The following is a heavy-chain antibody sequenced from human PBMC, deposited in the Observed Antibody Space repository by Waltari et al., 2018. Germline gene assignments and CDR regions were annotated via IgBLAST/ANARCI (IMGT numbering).Heavy chain of an antibody. CDR3: AKGPDSSGYFSTWLDP. J-gene: IGHJ5*02. Sequence: QVQLVESGGGVVQPGGSLRLSCAASGFTFSNYGIHWVRQVPGKGLEWVAFIWSDENNKHYADSVQGRFTISRDNSKNTVLLQMDRLTTDDTAVYYCAKGPDSSGYFSTWLDPWGQGILVTVSS. D-gene: IGHD3-22*01. CDR2: IWSDENNK. V-gene: IGHV3-30*02. CDR1: GFTFSNYG.